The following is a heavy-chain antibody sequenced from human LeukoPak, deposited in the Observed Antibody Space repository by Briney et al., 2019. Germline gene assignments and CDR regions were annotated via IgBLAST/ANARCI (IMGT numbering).Heavy chain of an antibody. Sequence: ASVKVSCKPSGYSFTNYGISWVRQAPGLRLEWMGWISAYNGNTNYAQKVQGRVTMTTDTSTSTAYMELRSLRFDDTAVYYCARDQSVRLLQTSSTYFKHVFAIWGQGSMVTVSS. CDR3: ARDQSVRLLQTSSTYFKHVFAI. V-gene: IGHV1-18*01. CDR1: GYSFTNYG. CDR2: ISAYNGNT. J-gene: IGHJ3*02. D-gene: IGHD6-13*01.